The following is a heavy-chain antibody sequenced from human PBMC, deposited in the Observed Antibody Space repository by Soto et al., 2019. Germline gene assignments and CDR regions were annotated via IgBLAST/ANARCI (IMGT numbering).Heavy chain of an antibody. V-gene: IGHV4-31*03. CDR3: ARYRMGYNYYYYYGMDV. CDR2: FYYTGST. J-gene: IGHJ6*02. D-gene: IGHD5-12*01. Sequence: TLSLTRPVSGGYISTGGFSWSWIRALPGKGLVWLGYFYYTGSTQYTPSLKSRLTISTDTSDNQFSLRLTSVTAADTAVYYCARYRMGYNYYYYYGMDVWGQGTTVTVS. CDR1: GGYISTGGFS.